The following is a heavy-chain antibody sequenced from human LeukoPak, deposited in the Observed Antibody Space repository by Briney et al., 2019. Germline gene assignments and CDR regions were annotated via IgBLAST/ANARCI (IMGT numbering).Heavy chain of an antibody. V-gene: IGHV3-21*01. CDR2: INSNSNYM. Sequence: PGGSLRLSCAASGFIFSYYSMNWVRQAPGKGLEWVSSINSNSNYMSYADSVKGRFTISRDNAKNSLYLQMTSLGAEDTAVYYCARSEFEAFDMWGQGTMVTVSS. CDR3: ARSEFEAFDM. CDR1: GFIFSYYS. D-gene: IGHD3-10*01. J-gene: IGHJ3*02.